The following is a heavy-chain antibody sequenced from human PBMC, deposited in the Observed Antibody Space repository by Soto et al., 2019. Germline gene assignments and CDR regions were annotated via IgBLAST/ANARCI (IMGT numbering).Heavy chain of an antibody. V-gene: IGHV3-64*04. D-gene: IGHD3-10*01. CDR3: AKDPNYYGSGSYSGCMDV. CDR2: ISSNGGST. Sequence: GGSLRLSCSASGFTFSSYAMHWVRQAPGKGLEYVSAISSNGGSTYYADSVKGRFTISRDNSKNTLYLQMNSLRAEDTALYYCAKDPNYYGSGSYSGCMDVWGKGTPVTVSS. CDR1: GFTFSSYA. J-gene: IGHJ6*03.